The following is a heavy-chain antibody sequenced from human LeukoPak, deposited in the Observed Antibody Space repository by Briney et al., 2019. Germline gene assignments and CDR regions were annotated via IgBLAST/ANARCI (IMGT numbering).Heavy chain of an antibody. Sequence: SVKVSCKASGGTFSSYTISWVRQAPGQGLEWMGRIIPILGIANYAQKFQGRVTITTDESTSTAYMELSSLRSEDTAVYYCARDRYDSSQGPFDPWGQGTLVTVSS. J-gene: IGHJ5*02. V-gene: IGHV1-69*16. CDR2: IIPILGIA. D-gene: IGHD3-22*01. CDR3: ARDRYDSSQGPFDP. CDR1: GGTFSSYT.